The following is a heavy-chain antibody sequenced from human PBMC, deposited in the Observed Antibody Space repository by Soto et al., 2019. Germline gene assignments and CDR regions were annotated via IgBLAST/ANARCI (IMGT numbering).Heavy chain of an antibody. CDR1: GGSISSGGYY. Sequence: SETLSLTCTVSGGSISSGGYYWSWIRQHPGKGLEWIGYINYSGSTYYNPSLKSRVTISVDTSKNQFSLKLSSVTAADTAVYYCARGAERFLEWLPPQYNYYYYMDVWGKGTTVTVSS. J-gene: IGHJ6*03. CDR3: ARGAERFLEWLPPQYNYYYYMDV. V-gene: IGHV4-31*03. D-gene: IGHD3-3*01. CDR2: INYSGST.